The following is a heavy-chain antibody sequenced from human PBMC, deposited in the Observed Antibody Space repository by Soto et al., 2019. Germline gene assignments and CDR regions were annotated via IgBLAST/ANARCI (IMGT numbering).Heavy chain of an antibody. J-gene: IGHJ4*02. D-gene: IGHD5-18*01. CDR2: IYYSGST. CDR3: ARAPNTAMADY. CDR1: GGSISSYY. V-gene: IGHV4-59*01. Sequence: SETLSLTCTVSGGSISSYYWSWIRQPPGKGLEWIGYIYYSGSTNYNPSLKSRVTISVDTSKNQFSLKLSSVTAADTAVYYCARAPNTAMADYWGQGTLVTSPQ.